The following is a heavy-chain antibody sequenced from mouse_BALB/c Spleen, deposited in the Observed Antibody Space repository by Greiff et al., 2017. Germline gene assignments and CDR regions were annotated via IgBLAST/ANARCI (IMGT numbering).Heavy chain of an antibody. Sequence: EVKLVESGGGLVQPGGSLRLSCATSGFTFTDYYMSWVRQPPGKALEWLGFIRNKANGYTTEYSASVKGRFTISRDNSQSILYLQMNTLRAEDSATYYCARDRPFAYWGQGTLVTVSA. CDR3: ARDRPFAY. CDR1: GFTFTDYY. J-gene: IGHJ3*01. CDR2: IRNKANGYTT. V-gene: IGHV7-3*02.